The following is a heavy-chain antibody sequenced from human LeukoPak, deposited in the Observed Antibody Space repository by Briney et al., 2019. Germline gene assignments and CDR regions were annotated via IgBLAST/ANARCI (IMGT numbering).Heavy chain of an antibody. CDR1: GFTFSSYD. V-gene: IGHV3-13*01. J-gene: IGHJ4*02. CDR2: IGTAGDT. Sequence: GGSLRLSCAASGFTFSSYDMHWVRQATGKGLEWVSAIGTAGDTYYPGSVKGRFTISRENAKNSLYLQMNSLRAGDTAVYYCAGVLQPYYDSSGYYDYWGQGTLVTVSS. CDR3: AGVLQPYYDSSGYYDY. D-gene: IGHD3-22*01.